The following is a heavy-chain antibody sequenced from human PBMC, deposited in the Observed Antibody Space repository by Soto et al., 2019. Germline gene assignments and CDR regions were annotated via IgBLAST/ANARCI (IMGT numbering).Heavy chain of an antibody. CDR2: VSSSSSYI. CDR1: GFTFSSYS. V-gene: IGHV3-21*01. J-gene: IGHJ4*02. CDR3: ARGGDSSGSWPRY. D-gene: IGHD3-22*01. Sequence: RLSCAASGFTFSSYSMNWVRQAPGKGLEWVSSVSSSSSYIYYADSLKGRFTISRDNAKNSLYLQMNSLRVEDTAVYYCARGGDSSGSWPRYWGQGTLVTVSS.